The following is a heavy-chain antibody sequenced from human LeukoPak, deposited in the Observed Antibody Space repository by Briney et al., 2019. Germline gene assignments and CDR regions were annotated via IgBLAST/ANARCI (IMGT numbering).Heavy chain of an antibody. CDR2: ISGSGGST. V-gene: IGHV3-23*01. CDR1: GFTFSSYA. CDR3: AKESPSNWFDP. J-gene: IGHJ5*02. Sequence: QAGGSLTLSCAASGFTFSSYAISWVRRPPGKGLEWVSAISGSGGSTYYADSVKGRFTISRDNSKNTLYLQMNSLRAEDTAVYYCAKESPSNWFDPWGQGTLVTVSS.